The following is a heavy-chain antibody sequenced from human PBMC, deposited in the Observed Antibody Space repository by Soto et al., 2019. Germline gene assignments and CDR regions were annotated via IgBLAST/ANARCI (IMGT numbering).Heavy chain of an antibody. Sequence: LRLSCAASGFTFSSYGMHWVRQAPGKGLEWVAVISYDGSNKYYADSVKGRFTISRDNSKNTLYLQMNSLRAEDTAVYYCAKDLEKGSSSRSYYYYGMDVWGQGTTVTVSS. V-gene: IGHV3-30*18. J-gene: IGHJ6*02. CDR1: GFTFSSYG. CDR3: AKDLEKGSSSRSYYYYGMDV. D-gene: IGHD6-6*01. CDR2: ISYDGSNK.